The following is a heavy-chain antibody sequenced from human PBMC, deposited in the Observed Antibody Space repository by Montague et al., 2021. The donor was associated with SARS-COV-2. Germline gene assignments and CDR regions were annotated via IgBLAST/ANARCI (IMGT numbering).Heavy chain of an antibody. CDR2: INHSGST. J-gene: IGHJ6*02. V-gene: IGHV4-34*01. CDR3: TREGYQVLWSVYYYYGMDV. CDR1: GGSFSGCY. Sequence: SETLSLTCAVYGGSFSGCYWSWIRQPPGKGLEWIGEINHSGSTNYNPSLKSRVTISVDTSKNQFSLKLSSVTAADTAVYYCTREGYQVLWSVYYYYGMDVWGQGTTVTVSS. D-gene: IGHD2-2*01.